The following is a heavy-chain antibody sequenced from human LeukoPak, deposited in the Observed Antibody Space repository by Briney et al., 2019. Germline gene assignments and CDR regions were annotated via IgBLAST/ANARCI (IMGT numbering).Heavy chain of an antibody. D-gene: IGHD1-26*01. V-gene: IGHV4-61*08. CDR2: IYYSGST. J-gene: IGHJ5*02. CDR1: GGSISSGGYY. Sequence: SETLSLTCTVSGGSISSGGYYWSWIRQHPGKGLEWIGYIYYSGSTNYNPSLKSRVTISVDTSKNQFSLKLSSVTAADTAVYYCARGGGSYWRGETGFDPWGQGTLVTVSS. CDR3: ARGGGSYWRGETGFDP.